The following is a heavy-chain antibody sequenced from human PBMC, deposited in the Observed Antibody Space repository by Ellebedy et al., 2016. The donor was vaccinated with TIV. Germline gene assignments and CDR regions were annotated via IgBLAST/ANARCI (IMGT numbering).Heavy chain of an antibody. CDR3: ARGPVRYTQKGGFLDY. Sequence: GESLKISCAASGFTFANYAMTWVRQVPGKGSEWFSSIRGRDGRTSYTDSVKGRFTISRDNSKNTLSLEMNSLRVDDTAVYFCARGPVRYTQKGGFLDYWGQGTLVTVSS. CDR2: IRGRDGRT. CDR1: GFTFANYA. D-gene: IGHD3-16*01. J-gene: IGHJ4*02. V-gene: IGHV3-23*01.